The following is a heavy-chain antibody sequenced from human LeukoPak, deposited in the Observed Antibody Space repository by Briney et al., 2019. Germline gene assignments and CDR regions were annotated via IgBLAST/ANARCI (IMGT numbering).Heavy chain of an antibody. J-gene: IGHJ6*02. V-gene: IGHV4-59*01. Sequence: SETLSLTCTVSSGSISSYYGSWIRQPPGKGLEWIGYIYYSGSTNYNPSLKSRVTISVDTSKNQFSLKLSSVTAADTAVYYCARVTSGPLYYYYYGMDVWGQGTTVTVSS. CDR2: IYYSGST. D-gene: IGHD2-15*01. CDR3: ARVTSGPLYYYYYGMDV. CDR1: SGSISSYY.